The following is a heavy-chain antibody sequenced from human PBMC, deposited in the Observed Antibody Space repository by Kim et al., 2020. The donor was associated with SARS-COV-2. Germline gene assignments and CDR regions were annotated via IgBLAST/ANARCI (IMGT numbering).Heavy chain of an antibody. D-gene: IGHD3-10*01. Sequence: GGSLRLSCAASGFTVSSNYMSWVRQAPGKGLEWVSVIYSGGSTYYAESVKGRFTISRDNSKNTLYLQMNSLRAEDTAVYYCARGGPNYYGSGSYPDYWGQGTLVTVSS. CDR3: ARGGPNYYGSGSYPDY. V-gene: IGHV3-53*01. CDR1: GFTVSSNY. CDR2: IYSGGST. J-gene: IGHJ4*02.